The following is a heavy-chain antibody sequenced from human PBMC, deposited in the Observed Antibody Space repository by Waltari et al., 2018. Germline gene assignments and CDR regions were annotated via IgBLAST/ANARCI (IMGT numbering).Heavy chain of an antibody. J-gene: IGHJ4*02. CDR3: ARAYSGSYCFDY. Sequence: QVQLVESGGGVVQPGRSLRLSCAASGFPFSSYGMHWVRQAAGKGLEWVAVIWYYGSNKYYADSVKGRFTISRDNSKNTLYLQMNSLRAEDTAVYYCARAYSGSYCFDYWGQGTLVTVSS. CDR1: GFPFSSYG. CDR2: IWYYGSNK. V-gene: IGHV3-33*01. D-gene: IGHD1-26*01.